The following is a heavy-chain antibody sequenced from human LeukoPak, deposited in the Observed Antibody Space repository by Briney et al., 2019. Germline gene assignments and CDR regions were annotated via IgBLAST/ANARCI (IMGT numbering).Heavy chain of an antibody. D-gene: IGHD3-10*01. V-gene: IGHV4-59*01. CDR1: GASISSYH. CDR3: ARASRGHDY. J-gene: IGHJ4*02. CDR2: IYYSGST. Sequence: PSETPSLTCTVSGASISSYHWSWIRQPPGKGLEWIGYIYYSGSTDYNPSLKSRVTISEDTSKNQFSLKLSSVTAADTAVYYCARASRGHDYWGQGTLVTVSS.